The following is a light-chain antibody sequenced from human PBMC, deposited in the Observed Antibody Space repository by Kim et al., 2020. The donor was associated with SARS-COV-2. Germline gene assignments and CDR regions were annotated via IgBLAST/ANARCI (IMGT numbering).Light chain of an antibody. J-gene: IGKJ4*01. CDR3: QQLNSYPPVT. Sequence: SVGDRVTITCRASQGISSYLAGYQQKPGKAPKLLIYAASTLQSGVPSRCSGSGSGTDCTLTISSLQPEDFATYYCQQLNSYPPVTFGGGTKVDTK. CDR1: QGISSY. V-gene: IGKV1-9*01. CDR2: AAS.